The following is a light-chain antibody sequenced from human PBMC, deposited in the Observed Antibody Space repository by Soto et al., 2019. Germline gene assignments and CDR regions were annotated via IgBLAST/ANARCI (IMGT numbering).Light chain of an antibody. J-gene: IGLJ3*02. CDR1: SSDVRNYNS. V-gene: IGLV2-14*03. Sequence: QSALTQPASVSGSPGQSITISCTGTSSDVRNYNSVSWYQQHPGKAPKLMICDVSNRPPGVSNRFSGSKSGNTASLTISGLQSEDEGNYYCSSYTRGSTLVFGGGTKLTVL. CDR2: DVS. CDR3: SSYTRGSTLV.